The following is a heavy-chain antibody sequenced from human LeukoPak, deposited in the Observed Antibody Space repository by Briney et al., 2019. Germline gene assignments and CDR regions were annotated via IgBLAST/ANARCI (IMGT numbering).Heavy chain of an antibody. Sequence: PSQTLSLTCTVSGGSISSGDYYWSWIRQPPGKGLEWIGYIYYSGSTYYNPSLKSRVTISVDTPKNQFSLKLSSVTAADTAVYYCARAYDYVWGSYRHDTFDIWGQGTMVTVSS. J-gene: IGHJ3*02. CDR2: IYYSGST. D-gene: IGHD3-16*02. CDR1: GGSISSGDYY. V-gene: IGHV4-30-4*08. CDR3: ARAYDYVWGSYRHDTFDI.